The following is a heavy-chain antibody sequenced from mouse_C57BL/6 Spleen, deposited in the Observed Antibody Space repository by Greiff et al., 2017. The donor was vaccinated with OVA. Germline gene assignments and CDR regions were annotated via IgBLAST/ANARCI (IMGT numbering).Heavy chain of an antibody. CDR2: INPSNGGT. V-gene: IGHV1-53*01. CDR3: ARPLYYYGSTHYYAMDY. CDR1: GYTFTSYW. D-gene: IGHD1-1*01. J-gene: IGHJ4*01. Sequence: VQLVESGTELVKPGASVKLSCKASGYTFTSYWMHWVKQRPGQGLEWIGNINPSNGGTNYNEKFKSKATLTVDKSSSTAYMQLSSLTSEDSAVYYCARPLYYYGSTHYYAMDYWGQGTSVTVSS.